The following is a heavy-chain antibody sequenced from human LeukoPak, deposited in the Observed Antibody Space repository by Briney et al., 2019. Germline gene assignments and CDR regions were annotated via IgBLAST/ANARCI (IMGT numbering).Heavy chain of an antibody. D-gene: IGHD1-26*01. CDR3: ATGTGTYGY. CDR2: IKQDGSEK. CDR1: GLTFSSYW. J-gene: IGHJ4*02. V-gene: IGHV3-7*04. Sequence: GGSLRLSCVASGLTFSSYWMTWVRQAPGKGLEWVANIKQDGSEKYYVDSVKGRFTISRDNAKNSLYLEMNSLRVEDTAVYYCATGTGTYGYWGQGTLVPVSS.